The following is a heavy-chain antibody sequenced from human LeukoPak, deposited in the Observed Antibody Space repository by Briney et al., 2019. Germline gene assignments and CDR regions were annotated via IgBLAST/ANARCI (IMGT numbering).Heavy chain of an antibody. CDR1: GFSFGSYG. CDR2: ILNNGDN. J-gene: IGHJ4*02. V-gene: IGHV3-30*18. D-gene: IGHD3-22*01. CDR3: AKDLDSSGDSY. Sequence: GRSLRLSCAASGFSFGSYGMHWVRQAPGKGLEWVAVILNNGDNYYADSVKGRFTISRDNSKSTLYLQMNSLRAEDTAVYFCAKDLDSSGDSYWGQGTLVTVSS.